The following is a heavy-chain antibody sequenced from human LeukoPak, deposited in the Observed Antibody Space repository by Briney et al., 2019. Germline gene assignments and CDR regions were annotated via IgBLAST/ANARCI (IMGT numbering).Heavy chain of an antibody. D-gene: IGHD3-9*01. CDR1: GGTFSSYA. J-gene: IGHJ6*03. CDR2: IIPIFGTA. Sequence: SVKVSCKASGGTFSSYAISWVRQAPGQGLEWMGGIIPIFGTANYAQKFQGRVTITADESTSTAYMELSSLRSEDTAVYNCARGGRDYDILTGYYLDYYYYMDVWGKGTTVTVSS. V-gene: IGHV1-69*01. CDR3: ARGGRDYDILTGYYLDYYYYMDV.